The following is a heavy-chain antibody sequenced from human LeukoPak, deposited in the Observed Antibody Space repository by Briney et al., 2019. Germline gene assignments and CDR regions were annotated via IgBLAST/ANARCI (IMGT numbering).Heavy chain of an antibody. J-gene: IGHJ5*02. CDR3: ARGLSSSSWYNWFGP. CDR2: ISYSGIT. CDR1: GGSISSSSYY. V-gene: IGHV4-39*01. D-gene: IGHD6-13*01. Sequence: SETLSLTCTVSGGSISSSSYYWGWIRQPPGKGLEWIASISYSGITYYNPSLKSRVIISVDTSKNQFSLKLSSVTAADTAVYFCARGLSSSSWYNWFGPWGQGTLVTVSS.